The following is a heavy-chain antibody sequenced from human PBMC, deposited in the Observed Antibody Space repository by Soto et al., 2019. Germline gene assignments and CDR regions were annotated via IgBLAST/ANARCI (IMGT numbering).Heavy chain of an antibody. J-gene: IGHJ4*02. V-gene: IGHV4-61*01. D-gene: IGHD4-17*01. CDR2: IYYSGST. CDR1: GGSVSSGSYY. CDR3: ARDKEGDYGGVTYFDY. Sequence: SETLSLTCTVSGGSVSSGSYYWSWIRQPPGKGLEWIGYIYYSGSTNYKTYLKSRVNISIETSKNQFSMKLNSVTAADTAVYYCARDKEGDYGGVTYFDYWGQGTLVTVSS.